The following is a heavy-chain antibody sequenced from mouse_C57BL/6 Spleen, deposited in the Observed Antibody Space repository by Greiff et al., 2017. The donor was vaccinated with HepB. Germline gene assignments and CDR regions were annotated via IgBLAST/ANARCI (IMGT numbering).Heavy chain of an antibody. CDR2: IFPGSGIT. CDR3: AKTTVVATRAMDY. CDR1: GYTFTDYY. Sequence: VQLQQSGPELVKPGASVKISCKASGYTFTDYYINWVKQRPGQGLEWIGWIFPGSGITYYNEKFKGKATLTVDKSSSTAYMLLSSLTSEDSAVYFCAKTTVVATRAMDYWGQGTSVTVSS. D-gene: IGHD1-1*01. J-gene: IGHJ4*01. V-gene: IGHV1-75*01.